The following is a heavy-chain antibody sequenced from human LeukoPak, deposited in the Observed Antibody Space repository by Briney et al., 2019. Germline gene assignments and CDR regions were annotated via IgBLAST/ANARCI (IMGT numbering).Heavy chain of an antibody. J-gene: IGHJ5*02. CDR2: IWYDGSNK. Sequence: PGGSLRLSCAASGFTFSSYGMHWVRQAPGKGLEWVAVIWYDGSNKYYADSVKGRFTISRDNSKNTLYLQMNSLRAEDTAVYYCARDGVAYCGGVCYRDNWFDPWGQGTLVTVSS. D-gene: IGHD2-21*02. CDR1: GFTFSSYG. CDR3: ARDGVAYCGGVCYRDNWFDP. V-gene: IGHV3-33*01.